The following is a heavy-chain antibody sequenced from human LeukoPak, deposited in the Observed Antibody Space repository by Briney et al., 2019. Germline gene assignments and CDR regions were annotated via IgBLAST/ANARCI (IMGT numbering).Heavy chain of an antibody. D-gene: IGHD3-22*01. CDR3: ARDFFHSSDSRPFDY. CDR1: GFTFGAYT. Sequence: GGSLRLSCAASGFTFGAYTINWVRQASGKGLEWVSCIFSRSESILYADSVKGRFTISRDNVKNSLYLQMDSLRVEDTAVYYCARDFFHSSDSRPFDYWGQGTLVTVSS. J-gene: IGHJ4*02. V-gene: IGHV3-21*01. CDR2: IFSRSESI.